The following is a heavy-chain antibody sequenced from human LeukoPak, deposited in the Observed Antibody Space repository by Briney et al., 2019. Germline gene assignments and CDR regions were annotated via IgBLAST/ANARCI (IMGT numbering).Heavy chain of an antibody. D-gene: IGHD4-17*01. CDR2: LNPNSGGT. CDR1: GYTFTDYY. CDR3: AVTFTVTTDFDY. V-gene: IGHV1-2*02. Sequence: ASVKVSCKASGYTFTDYYMHWVRQAPGQGLEWMGWLNPNSGGTNYVQKFQGRVTMTRDTSISTAYMELSRLTPDDTAVYYCAVTFTVTTDFDYWGQGTLVTVSS. J-gene: IGHJ4*02.